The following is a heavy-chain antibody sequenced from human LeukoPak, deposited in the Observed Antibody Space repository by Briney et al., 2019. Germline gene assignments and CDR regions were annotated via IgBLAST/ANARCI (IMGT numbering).Heavy chain of an antibody. V-gene: IGHV5-51*01. Sequence: GESLKISCKASGYTFTSYWIGWVRQMPGKGLEWMGIIYPGDSDTRYSPSFQGQVTISADKSISTAYLQWSSLKASDTAMYYCARLPLSVGATQSWVGSPDYWGQGTLVTVSS. CDR3: ARLPLSVGATQSWVGSPDY. CDR2: IYPGDSDT. J-gene: IGHJ4*02. CDR1: GYTFTSYW. D-gene: IGHD1-26*01.